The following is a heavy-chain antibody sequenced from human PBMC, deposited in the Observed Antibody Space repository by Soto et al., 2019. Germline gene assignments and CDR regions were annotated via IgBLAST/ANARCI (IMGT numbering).Heavy chain of an antibody. Sequence: PGESLKISSKGSGYSFTSYWISWVRQMPGKGLEWMGRIDPSDSYTNYSPSFQGHVTISADKSISTAYLQWSSLKASDTAMYYCASTSVLATPYGMDVWGQGTTVTVSS. J-gene: IGHJ6*02. CDR2: IDPSDSYT. V-gene: IGHV5-10-1*01. CDR3: ASTSVLATPYGMDV. CDR1: GYSFTSYW. D-gene: IGHD3-10*01.